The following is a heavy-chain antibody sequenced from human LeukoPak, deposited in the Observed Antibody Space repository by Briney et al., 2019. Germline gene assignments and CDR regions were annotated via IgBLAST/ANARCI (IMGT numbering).Heavy chain of an antibody. CDR3: ARNRRLQYDY. J-gene: IGHJ4*02. V-gene: IGHV4-59*01. CDR1: GGSISSYY. CDR2: IYYSVNP. D-gene: IGHD5-24*01. Sequence: SETLSLTCAVSGGSISSYYWSWIRQPPGKGLDWIGYIYYSVNPQYNPSLKSRITISVDTSKNHFSLKLSSVTAADTAVYYCARNRRLQYDYWGQGTLVTVSS.